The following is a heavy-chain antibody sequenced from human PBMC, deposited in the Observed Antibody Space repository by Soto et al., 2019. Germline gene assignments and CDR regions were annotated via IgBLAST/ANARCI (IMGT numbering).Heavy chain of an antibody. CDR1: GFTFGDYA. Sequence: EVQLMESGGGLVQPGRSLRLSCAASGFTFGDYAMHCFRQAPGKGLEWVSGITWNSGNIDYPDSVKGRVTISSDNARNSPYLQMNSLRPEDTTLYYCTKDLKGLGAFEIWCQATMVRVSS. CDR2: ITWNSGNI. CDR3: TKDLKGLGAFEI. J-gene: IGHJ3*02. V-gene: IGHV3-9*01.